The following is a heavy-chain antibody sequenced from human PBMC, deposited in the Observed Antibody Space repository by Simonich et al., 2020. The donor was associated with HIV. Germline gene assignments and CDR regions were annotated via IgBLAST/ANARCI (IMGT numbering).Heavy chain of an antibody. J-gene: IGHJ4*02. CDR3: ARGLSVITVTVFGY. CDR1: GFNLSNYG. Sequence: QVQLVESGGGVVQPGRSLRLSCSASGFNLSNYGMHWVRQAPGKGLELVEIIWYDGSKKFYADSVKGRFTISRDNSKNTLYLQMNSLRAEDTAVYYCARGLSVITVTVFGYWGQGTLVTVSS. D-gene: IGHD4-17*01. CDR2: IWYDGSKK. V-gene: IGHV3-33*01.